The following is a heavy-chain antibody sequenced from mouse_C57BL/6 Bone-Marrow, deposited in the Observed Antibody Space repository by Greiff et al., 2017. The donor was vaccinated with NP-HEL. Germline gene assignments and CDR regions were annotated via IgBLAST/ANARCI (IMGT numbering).Heavy chain of an antibody. J-gene: IGHJ2*01. CDR2: IRNKANGYTT. V-gene: IGHV7-3*01. CDR1: GFTFTDYY. CDR3: ARYLYGSSGYFDY. D-gene: IGHD1-1*01. Sequence: EVQVVESGGGLVQPGGSLSLSCAASGFTFTDYYMSWVRQPPGKALEWLGFIRNKANGYTTEYSASVKGRFTISRDNSHSILYLQMNALRAEDSATYYCARYLYGSSGYFDYWGQGTTLTVSS.